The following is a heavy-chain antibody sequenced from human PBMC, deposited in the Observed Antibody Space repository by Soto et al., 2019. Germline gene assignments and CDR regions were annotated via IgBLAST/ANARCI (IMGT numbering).Heavy chain of an antibody. V-gene: IGHV1-18*01. J-gene: IGHJ4*02. D-gene: IGHD3-22*01. CDR1: GYTFTSYG. Sequence: QVQLVQSGAEVKKPGASVKVSCKASGYTFTSYGISWVRQAPGLGLEWMGWISAYNGNTNYAQKLQGRVTMTTDTSTSTAYMELRSLRSDDTAVYYCARFMTYYYDSSGYYASDWGQGTLVTVSS. CDR2: ISAYNGNT. CDR3: ARFMTYYYDSSGYYASD.